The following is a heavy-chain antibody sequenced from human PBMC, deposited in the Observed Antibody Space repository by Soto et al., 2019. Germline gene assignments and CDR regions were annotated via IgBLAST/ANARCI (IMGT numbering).Heavy chain of an antibody. V-gene: IGHV1-69*01. Sequence: VQLVQSGAEVKKPGSSVKVSCKASGGTFSSYAISWVRQAPGQGLEWMGGIIPIFGTANYAQKFQGRVTITADESTSTAYMELSSLRSEDTAVYYCARWYCSGGSCYSRHGFDYWGQGTLVTVSS. CDR3: ARWYCSGGSCYSRHGFDY. CDR2: IIPIFGTA. J-gene: IGHJ4*02. D-gene: IGHD2-15*01. CDR1: GGTFSSYA.